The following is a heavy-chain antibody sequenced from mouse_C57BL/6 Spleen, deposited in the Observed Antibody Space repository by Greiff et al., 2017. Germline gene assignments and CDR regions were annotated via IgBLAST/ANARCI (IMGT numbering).Heavy chain of an antibody. CDR2: IDPSESYT. D-gene: IGHD1-1*02. J-gene: IGHJ2*01. Sequence: QVQLQQPGAELVMPGASVKLSCKASGYTFTSYWMHWVKQRPGQGLEWIGEIDPSESYTNYNQKFKGKSTLTVDKSSSTAYLQLSSLTSEDSAVYYCARGNGGSRYWGQGTTLTVSS. V-gene: IGHV1-69*01. CDR3: ARGNGGSRY. CDR1: GYTFTSYW.